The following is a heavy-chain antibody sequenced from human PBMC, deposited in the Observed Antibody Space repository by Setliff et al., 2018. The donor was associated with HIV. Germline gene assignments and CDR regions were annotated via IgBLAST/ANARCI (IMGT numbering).Heavy chain of an antibody. CDR3: VRDQIGDVQVAGTWGT. J-gene: IGHJ5*02. Sequence: SGESLKISCKGSGYSFTSYWVGWVRQMPGRGLEWMGFINPSTSEVRYRPSLQGQVTMSVDKSISTAFLQWSSLAASDTAMYYCVRDQIGDVQVAGTWGTWGQGTLVTVSS. CDR2: INPSTSEV. D-gene: IGHD6-19*01. CDR1: GYSFTSYW. V-gene: IGHV5-51*01.